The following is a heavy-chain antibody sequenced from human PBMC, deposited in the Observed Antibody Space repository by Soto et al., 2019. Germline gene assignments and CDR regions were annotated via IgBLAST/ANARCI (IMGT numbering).Heavy chain of an antibody. V-gene: IGHV1-69*02. J-gene: IGHJ1*01. CDR1: GGTFSSYT. CDR3: ARGYCSSTSCYGKYFQH. Sequence: QVQLVQSGAEVKKPGSSVKVSCKASGGTFSSYTISWVRQAPGQGLEWMGRIIPILGIANYAQKFQGRVTITADKSTSTAYMELSSLRSEDTAVYYCARGYCSSTSCYGKYFQHWGQGTLVTVSS. D-gene: IGHD2-2*01. CDR2: IIPILGIA.